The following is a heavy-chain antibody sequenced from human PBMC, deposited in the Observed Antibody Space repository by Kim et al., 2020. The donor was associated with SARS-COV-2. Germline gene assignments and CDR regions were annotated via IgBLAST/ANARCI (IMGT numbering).Heavy chain of an antibody. J-gene: IGHJ4*02. Sequence: AASVSGRFTISRAHSTTTLYLQMTSLRAEDTAVYYCAKATGIVPAAPFDYWGQGTLVTVSS. V-gene: IGHV3-23*01. D-gene: IGHD2-2*01. CDR3: AKATGIVPAAPFDY.